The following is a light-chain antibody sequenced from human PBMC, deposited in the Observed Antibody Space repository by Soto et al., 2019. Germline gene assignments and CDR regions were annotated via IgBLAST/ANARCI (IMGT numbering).Light chain of an antibody. CDR3: SSYTSSSTLVV. Sequence: QSALTQPASVSGSPGQSITISCTGTSSDVGGYNYVSWYQQHPGKAPKLMIYDVNNRPSGVSNRFSGSKSGNTDSLTISGLQAEDEDDYYCSSYTSSSTLVVFGGGTKLTVL. V-gene: IGLV2-14*01. J-gene: IGLJ2*01. CDR1: SSDVGGYNY. CDR2: DVN.